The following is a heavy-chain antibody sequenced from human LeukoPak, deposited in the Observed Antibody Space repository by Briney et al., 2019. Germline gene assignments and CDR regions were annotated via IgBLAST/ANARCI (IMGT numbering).Heavy chain of an antibody. CDR2: IIPIFGTA. J-gene: IGHJ5*02. Sequence: SVKVSCKASGGTFSSYTISWVRQAPGQGLEWMGRIIPIFGTANYAQKFQGRVTITTDESTSTAYMELSSLRSEDTAVYYCGSGSYYNWFDPWGQGTLVTVSS. CDR1: GGTFSSYT. CDR3: GSGSYYNWFDP. D-gene: IGHD3-10*01. V-gene: IGHV1-69*05.